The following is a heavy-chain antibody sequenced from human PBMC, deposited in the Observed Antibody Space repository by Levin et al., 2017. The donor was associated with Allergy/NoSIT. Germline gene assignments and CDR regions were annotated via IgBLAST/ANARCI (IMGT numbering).Heavy chain of an antibody. CDR3: ARQLGNFWSGYNYFDY. CDR1: GFTFSSYE. D-gene: IGHD3-3*01. CDR2: ISSTGSTI. J-gene: IGHJ4*02. V-gene: IGHV3-48*03. Sequence: GGSLRLSCAASGFTFSSYEMNWVRRAPGKGLEWVSYISSTGSTIYSADSVKGRFTISRDNAKNSLYLHMNSLRAEDTAVYYCARQLGNFWSGYNYFDYWGQGNLVTVCS.